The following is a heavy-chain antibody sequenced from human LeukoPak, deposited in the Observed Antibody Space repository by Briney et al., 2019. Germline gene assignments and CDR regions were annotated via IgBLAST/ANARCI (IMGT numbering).Heavy chain of an antibody. CDR3: AKGGSSWYLYGKAFDY. CDR1: GFTFDDYA. V-gene: IGHV3-43*02. J-gene: IGHJ4*02. CDR2: ISGDGGST. D-gene: IGHD6-13*01. Sequence: GGSLRLSCAASGFTFDDYAMHWVRQAPGKGLESVSLISGDGGSTYYADSVKGRFTISRDNSKNSLYLQMNSLRTEDTALYYCAKGGSSWYLYGKAFDYWGQGALVTVSS.